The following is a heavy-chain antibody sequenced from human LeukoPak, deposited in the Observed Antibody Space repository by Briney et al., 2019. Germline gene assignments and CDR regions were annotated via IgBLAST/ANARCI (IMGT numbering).Heavy chain of an antibody. V-gene: IGHV1-2*02. D-gene: IGHD3-22*01. CDR3: ARDHYYYDSSGYSGNWFDP. CDR1: GYTITDYY. Sequence: ASVKVSCKASGYTITDYYMHWVRQAPGQGLEWMGWINPNSGGTNYAQKFQGRVTMTRDTSISTAYMELSRLRSDDTAVYYCARDHYYYDSSGYSGNWFDPWGQGTLVTVSS. J-gene: IGHJ5*02. CDR2: INPNSGGT.